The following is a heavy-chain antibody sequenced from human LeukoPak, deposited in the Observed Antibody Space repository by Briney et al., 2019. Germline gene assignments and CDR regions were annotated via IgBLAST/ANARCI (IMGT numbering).Heavy chain of an antibody. Sequence: SETLSLTCAVYGGSFSGYYWSWIRQPPGKGLEWSGEINHSGSTNYNPSLKSRVTISVDTSKNQFSLKLSSVTAADTAVYYCARGSLEMGPDAFDIWGQGTMVTVSS. D-gene: IGHD5-24*01. CDR3: ARGSLEMGPDAFDI. CDR2: INHSGST. CDR1: GGSFSGYY. V-gene: IGHV4-34*01. J-gene: IGHJ3*02.